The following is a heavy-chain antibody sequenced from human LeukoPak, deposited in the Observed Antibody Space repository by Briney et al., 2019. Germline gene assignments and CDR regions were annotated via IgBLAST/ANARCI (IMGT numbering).Heavy chain of an antibody. CDR3: ARDNSVGDVAWWFDP. CDR1: GYTFTSYY. Sequence: ASVKVSCKASGYTFTSYYMHWVRQAPGQGLEWMGIINPSGGSTSYAQKFQGRVTMTRDISTTTDYMELSSLRSEDTAVYYCARDNSVGDVAWWFDPWGQGTLVTVSS. CDR2: INPSGGST. D-gene: IGHD1-26*01. V-gene: IGHV1-46*01. J-gene: IGHJ5*02.